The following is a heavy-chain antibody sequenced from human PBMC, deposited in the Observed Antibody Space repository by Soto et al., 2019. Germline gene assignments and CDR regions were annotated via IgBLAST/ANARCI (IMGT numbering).Heavy chain of an antibody. CDR3: ARDGQSGFWSGYYLDG. CDR2: VSNDGSLT. D-gene: IGHD3-3*01. J-gene: IGHJ6*02. Sequence: GGSLRLSCEASGFTLSSYWMHWVRQVPGKGPVWVSRVSNDGSLTKYADSVKGRFTISRDNAKNRLYLQMNSLRVEDTAVYYCARDGQSGFWSGYYLDGWGQGTTVTVSS. CDR1: GFTLSSYW. V-gene: IGHV3-74*03.